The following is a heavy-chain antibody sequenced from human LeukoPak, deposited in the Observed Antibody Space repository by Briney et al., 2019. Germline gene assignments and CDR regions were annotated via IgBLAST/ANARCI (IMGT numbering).Heavy chain of an antibody. V-gene: IGHV3-30*18. CDR3: AKDGHSSSWYLDY. CDR1: GFTFSSYG. CDR2: ISYDGSNK. J-gene: IGHJ4*02. D-gene: IGHD6-13*01. Sequence: PGGSLRLSCAAFGFTFSSYGMHWVRQAPGKGLEWVAVISYDGSNKYYADSVKGRFTISRDNSKNTLYLQMNSLRAEDTAVYYCAKDGHSSSWYLDYWGQGTLVTVSS.